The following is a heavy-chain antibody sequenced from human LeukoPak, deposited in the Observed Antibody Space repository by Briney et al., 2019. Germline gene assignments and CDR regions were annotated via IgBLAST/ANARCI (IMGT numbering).Heavy chain of an antibody. CDR2: ISGSSGST. Sequence: GGTLRLSCAASGFTFSSYALSWVRQAPGKGQERVSAISGSSGSTYYTDSAKGRFTIYRDNSKNTLYLQMNSLRAEDTAVYYCAKSRARREGSSGSIDYWGQGTLVTVSS. CDR3: AKSRARREGSSGSIDY. J-gene: IGHJ4*02. V-gene: IGHV3-23*01. CDR1: GFTFSSYA. D-gene: IGHD3-22*01.